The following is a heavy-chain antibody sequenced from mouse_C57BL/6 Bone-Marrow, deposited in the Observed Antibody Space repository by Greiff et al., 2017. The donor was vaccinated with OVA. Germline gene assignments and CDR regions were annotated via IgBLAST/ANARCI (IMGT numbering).Heavy chain of an antibody. V-gene: IGHV1-64*01. CDR1: GYTFTSYW. CDR3: ARPHYYAMDY. J-gene: IGHJ4*01. CDR2: IHPNSGST. Sequence: VQLQQPGAELVKPGASVKLSCKASGYTFTSYWMHWVKQRPGQGLEWIGMIHPNSGSTYYNEKFKGKATLTADKSSSTAYMELRSLTSEDSAVYFCARPHYYAMDYWGQGTSVTVSS.